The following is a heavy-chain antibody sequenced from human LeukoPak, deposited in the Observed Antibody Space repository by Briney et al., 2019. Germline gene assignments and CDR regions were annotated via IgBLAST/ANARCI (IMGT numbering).Heavy chain of an antibody. D-gene: IGHD2-2*01. V-gene: IGHV3-21*01. J-gene: IGHJ5*02. CDR3: ARDPYCSSTSCLLGWFDP. CDR2: ISSSSSYI. Sequence: GGSLRLSCAASGFTFSSYSMSWVRQAPGKGLEWVSSISSSSSYIYYADSVKGRFTISRDNAKNSLYLQMNSLRAEDTAVYYCARDPYCSSTSCLLGWFDPWGQGTLVTVSS. CDR1: GFTFSSYS.